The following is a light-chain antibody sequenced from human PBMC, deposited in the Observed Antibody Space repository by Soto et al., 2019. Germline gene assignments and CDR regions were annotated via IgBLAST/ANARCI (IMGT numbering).Light chain of an antibody. Sequence: EIVMTQSPATLCVSPGERATLSCRASESVSSSLAWYQHKPGQSPRLLIYGASTRAPGIPDRFTGSGSGTDFTLTISSLEPEDFAVYFCQQYYRSPETFGQGTKVDIK. V-gene: IGKV3D-15*02. CDR3: QQYYRSPET. J-gene: IGKJ1*01. CDR2: GAS. CDR1: ESVSSS.